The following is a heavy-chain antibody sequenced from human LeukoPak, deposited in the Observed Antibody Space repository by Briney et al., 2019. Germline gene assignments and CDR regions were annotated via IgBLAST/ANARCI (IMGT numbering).Heavy chain of an antibody. Sequence: GASVKVSCKASGYTFTGYYMHWVRQAPGQGLEWMGGIIPIFGTANYAQKFQGRVTITTDESTSTAYMELSSLRSEDTAVYYCARDQRNYDFWSGYSGYFDYWGQGTLVTVSS. J-gene: IGHJ4*02. CDR3: ARDQRNYDFWSGYSGYFDY. D-gene: IGHD3-3*01. CDR1: GYTFTGYY. CDR2: IIPIFGTA. V-gene: IGHV1-69*05.